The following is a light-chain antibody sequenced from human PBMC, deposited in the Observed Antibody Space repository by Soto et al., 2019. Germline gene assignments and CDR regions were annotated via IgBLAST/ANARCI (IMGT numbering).Light chain of an antibody. V-gene: IGKV1-5*03. CDR2: KAS. J-gene: IGKJ5*01. Sequence: DIQMTQSPSSLSASVGDRVTITCRASQSISSWLAWYQQKPGKAPNLLIYKASSLESGVPSRFSGSGSGTEFTLTISSLQPDDFATYYCQQYNSYSITLGQGTRLEI. CDR3: QQYNSYSIT. CDR1: QSISSW.